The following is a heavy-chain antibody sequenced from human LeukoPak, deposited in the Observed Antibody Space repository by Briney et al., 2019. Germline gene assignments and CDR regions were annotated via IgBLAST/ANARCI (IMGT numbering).Heavy chain of an antibody. V-gene: IGHV3-33*06. J-gene: IGHJ4*02. Sequence: PGRSLRLSCAASGFTFSSYGMHWVRQAPGKGLEWVAVIWYDGSNKYYADSVKGRFTISGDNSKNTLYLQMNSLRAEDTAVYYCAKTHDYGDYFDYWGQGTLVTVSS. D-gene: IGHD4-17*01. CDR2: IWYDGSNK. CDR3: AKTHDYGDYFDY. CDR1: GFTFSSYG.